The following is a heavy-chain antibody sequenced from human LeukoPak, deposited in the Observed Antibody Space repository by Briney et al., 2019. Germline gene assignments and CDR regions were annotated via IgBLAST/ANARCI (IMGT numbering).Heavy chain of an antibody. D-gene: IGHD1-1*01. V-gene: IGHV6-1*01. CDR1: GDSVSKNSAP. CDR2: TYYRFKWYT. CDR3: TRGQIQLGHFDY. Sequence: SQTLALTCDISGDSVSKNSAPWNWLRQSPSRGLEWLGRTYYRFKWYTDYAISVKGRITINPDTSQNQFSLQLTSVTPEDTAAYYCTRGQIQLGHFDYWGQGTLVTVSS. J-gene: IGHJ4*02.